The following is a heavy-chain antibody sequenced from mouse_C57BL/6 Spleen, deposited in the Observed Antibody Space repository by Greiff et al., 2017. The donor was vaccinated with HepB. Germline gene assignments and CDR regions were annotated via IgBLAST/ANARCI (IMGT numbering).Heavy chain of an antibody. CDR1: GYTFTSYW. CDR2: IYPSDSYT. J-gene: IGHJ1*03. V-gene: IGHV1-69*01. CDR3: ARFIEGYFDV. D-gene: IGHD1-1*01. Sequence: PLPHPFSYLFIPFSSFNLSFNSSGYTFTSYWMHWVKQMPGQGLEWIGEIYPSDSYTNYNQKFKGKSTLTVDKSSSTAYMQLSSLTSEDSAVYYCARFIEGYFDVWGTGTTVTVSS.